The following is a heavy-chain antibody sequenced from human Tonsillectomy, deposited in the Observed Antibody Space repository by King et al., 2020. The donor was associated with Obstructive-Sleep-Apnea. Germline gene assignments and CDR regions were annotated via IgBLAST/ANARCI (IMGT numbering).Heavy chain of an antibody. Sequence: VQLQQWGAGLLKPSETLSLTCAVSVGSFSGNYWSWIRQPPGKGLECIGEINYSGSTKYNPSLKSRVTMSVDASKNQFSLNLSSVTAADAAIYYCATLVTAVYWGQRTLGSVSA. D-gene: IGHD5-18*01. CDR1: VGSFSGNY. V-gene: IGHV4-34*01. CDR2: INYSGST. J-gene: IGHJ4*02. CDR3: ATLVTAVY.